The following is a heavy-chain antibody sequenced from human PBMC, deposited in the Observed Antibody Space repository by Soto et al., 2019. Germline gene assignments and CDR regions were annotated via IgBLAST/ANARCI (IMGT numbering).Heavy chain of an antibody. CDR2: VYYTGST. J-gene: IGHJ4*02. CDR1: GGSISGSY. CDR3: ARSVAVPGAHIDY. V-gene: IGHV4-59*07. D-gene: IGHD6-19*01. Sequence: SNTLSVTCIVSGGSISGSYWSWSRQSPGKGLEWLGYVYYTGSTNYSPSLRSRVSISVDTSKNEFSLRLSSVTAADTAVYFCARSVAVPGAHIDYWGQGTQVTVSS.